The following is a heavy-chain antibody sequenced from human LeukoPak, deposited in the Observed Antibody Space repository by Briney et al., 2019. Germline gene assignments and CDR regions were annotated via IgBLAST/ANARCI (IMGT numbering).Heavy chain of an antibody. D-gene: IGHD4-23*01. CDR1: GVTFRNIA. J-gene: IGHJ3*02. Sequence: GGSLRLSCAASGVTFRNIAMSWVRQAPGKGLEWVSRISAGGFSPTYADSVKGRFTISRDNSKNTLYLQMNSLRAEDTAVYYCAKVRVTTVVTDGAFDIWGQGTMVTVSS. CDR2: ISAGGFSP. V-gene: IGHV3-23*01. CDR3: AKVRVTTVVTDGAFDI.